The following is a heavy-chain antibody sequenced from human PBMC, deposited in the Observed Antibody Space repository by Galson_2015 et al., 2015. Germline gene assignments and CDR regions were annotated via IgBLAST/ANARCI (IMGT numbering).Heavy chain of an antibody. CDR1: GFTFSSYG. CDR3: AKDRVGGPFGPGAELTPLDY. J-gene: IGHJ4*02. Sequence: SLRLSCAASGFTFSSYGMHWVRQAPGKGLEWVAVISYDGSNKYYADSVKGRFTISRDNSKNTLYLQMNSLRAEDTAVYYCAKDRVGGPFGPGAELTPLDYWGQGTLVTVSS. CDR2: ISYDGSNK. D-gene: IGHD1-7*01. V-gene: IGHV3-30*18.